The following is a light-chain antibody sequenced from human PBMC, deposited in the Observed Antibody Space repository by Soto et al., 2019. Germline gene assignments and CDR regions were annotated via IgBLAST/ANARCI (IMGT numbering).Light chain of an antibody. V-gene: IGKV3-11*01. CDR3: QQRSDWPPGAT. CDR2: DAS. J-gene: IGKJ5*01. Sequence: EIVLRQSPATLSLSPGERATRSCRASQSVGSSLAWYQQKPGQAPRLLIYDASNRGTGISARFSDSGSGTDFTLTISSPEPDDFAVYYSQQRSDWPPGATFGQGTRLEIK. CDR1: QSVGSS.